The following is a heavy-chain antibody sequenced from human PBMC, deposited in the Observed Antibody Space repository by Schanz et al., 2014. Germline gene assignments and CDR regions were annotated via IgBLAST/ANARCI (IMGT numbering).Heavy chain of an antibody. CDR2: ISGSDTTL. D-gene: IGHD1-26*01. J-gene: IGHJ4*02. CDR3: ARRRWDTLYVGYYFDY. V-gene: IGHV3-11*01. Sequence: QVQGEEEWGGLVKPGGSLRLSCAASGFTFSDYYMSWIRQAQGKGLGWVSSISGSDTTLYYADSVKGRFTISRDNAKNSLYLQMHSLRPEDTAVYYCARRRWDTLYVGYYFDYWGQGTLVTGSS. CDR1: GFTFSDYY.